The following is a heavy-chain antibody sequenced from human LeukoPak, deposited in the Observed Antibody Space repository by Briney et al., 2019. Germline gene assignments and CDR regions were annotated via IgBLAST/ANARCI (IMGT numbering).Heavy chain of an antibody. CDR3: AREGTGDFDY. V-gene: IGHV3-7*01. CDR1: GFTFSTYW. D-gene: IGHD7-27*01. J-gene: IGHJ4*02. Sequence: GGSLRLSCAASGFTFSTYWMTWVRQAPGKGLEWVANIKQDGSEEYYVDSVKGRFTISRDNAKNSLYLQMNSLRAEDTAVYYCAREGTGDFDYWGQGTLVTVSS. CDR2: IKQDGSEE.